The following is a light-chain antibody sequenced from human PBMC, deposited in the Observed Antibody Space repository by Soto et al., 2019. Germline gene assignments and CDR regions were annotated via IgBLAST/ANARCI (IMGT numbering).Light chain of an antibody. J-gene: IGKJ4*01. CDR3: QQYGSSPLP. CDR2: VAS. CDR1: QSVSSSY. V-gene: IGKV3-20*01. Sequence: EIVLTQSPGTLSLSPGERATLSCRASQSVSSSYLAWYQQKPGQAPRLLISVASSRATGIADGLSGGRSGTDFTLIIIRMEPEDFAVYYCQQYGSSPLPFGGGTKVDIK.